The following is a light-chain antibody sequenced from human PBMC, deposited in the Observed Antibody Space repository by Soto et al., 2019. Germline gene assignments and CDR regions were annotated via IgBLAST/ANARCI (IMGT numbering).Light chain of an antibody. CDR2: KAS. Sequence: DIQMTQSPSTLSGSVGDRVTITCRASQTISSWLAWYQQKPGKAPKLLIYKASTLKSGVPSRFSGSGSGTDFTLTISCLQSEDFATYYCQQYYSYPQTFGQGTRLEIK. CDR3: QQYYSYPQT. V-gene: IGKV1-5*03. CDR1: QTISSW. J-gene: IGKJ5*01.